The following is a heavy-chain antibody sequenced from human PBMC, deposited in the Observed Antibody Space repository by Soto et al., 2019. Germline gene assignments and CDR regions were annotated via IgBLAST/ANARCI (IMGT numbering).Heavy chain of an antibody. J-gene: IGHJ4*02. V-gene: IGHV4-39*01. CDR2: IYYSGST. D-gene: IGHD6-13*01. CDR3: ARQIGRGSWSLDH. CDR1: GASIITSDYW. Sequence: SETLSLTCTVSGASIITSDYWWGWIRQPPGRGLEWIGSIYYSGSTHLDPSLKSRVMMSVDTSTNQFSLRLSSVTAADTAVYYCARQIGRGSWSLDHWGQGTLATVSS.